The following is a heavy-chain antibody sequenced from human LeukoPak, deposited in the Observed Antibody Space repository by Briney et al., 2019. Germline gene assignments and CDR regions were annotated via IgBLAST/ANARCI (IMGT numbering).Heavy chain of an antibody. CDR3: ARDLWFGGE. J-gene: IGHJ4*02. Sequence: PSETLSLTCAVYGGSFSGYYWSWIRQPPGKGLEWIGEINHSGSTNYNPSLKSRVTISVDTSKNQFCLKLSSVTAADTAVYYCARDLWFGGEGGQGTLVTVSS. CDR2: INHSGST. CDR1: GGSFSGYY. D-gene: IGHD3-10*01. V-gene: IGHV4-34*01.